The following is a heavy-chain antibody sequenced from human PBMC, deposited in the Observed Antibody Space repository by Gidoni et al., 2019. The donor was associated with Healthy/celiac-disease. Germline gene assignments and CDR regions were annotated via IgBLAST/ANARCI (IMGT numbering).Heavy chain of an antibody. Sequence: QVQLVESGGGVVQPGRALRRSWAASGFTVSSYGMHWVRRAPGKGLEWVAVLSYAGSNKYYADSVKGRFTISRDNSKNTLYLQMNSLRAEDTAVYYCARDKKSGRVVVVPAARGGYGMDVWGQGTTVTVSS. V-gene: IGHV3-30*03. D-gene: IGHD2-2*01. CDR3: ARDKKSGRVVVVPAARGGYGMDV. CDR2: LSYAGSNK. J-gene: IGHJ6*02. CDR1: GFTVSSYG.